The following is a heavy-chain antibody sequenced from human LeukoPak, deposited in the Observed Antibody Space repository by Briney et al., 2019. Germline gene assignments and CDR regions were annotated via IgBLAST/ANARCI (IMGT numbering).Heavy chain of an antibody. CDR1: GYTFTSYG. CDR2: ISAYNGNT. CDR3: ASFLLSQDSTSNWFDP. V-gene: IGHV1-18*01. J-gene: IGHJ5*02. D-gene: IGHD6-6*01. Sequence: GASVKVSCKASGYTFTSYGISWVRQAPGQGLEWMGWISAYNGNTNYAQKLQGRVTMTTDTSTSTAYMELRSLRSDDTAVYYCASFLLSQDSTSNWFDPWGQGTLVTVSS.